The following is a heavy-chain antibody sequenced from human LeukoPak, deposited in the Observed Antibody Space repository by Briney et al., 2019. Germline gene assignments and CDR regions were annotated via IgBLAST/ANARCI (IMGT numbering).Heavy chain of an antibody. V-gene: IGHV3-30*02. CDR2: NRYDGSNK. CDR3: AKDEVTGKLHRYYMDV. CDR1: AFTFSSYG. J-gene: IGHJ6*03. Sequence: PGGSLRLSCAASAFTFSSYGMHWVRQAPGKGLEWVAFNRYDGSNKYYADSVKGRFTISRDNSKNTLYLQMSSLRAEDTAVYYCAKDEVTGKLHRYYMDVWGKGTTVTISS. D-gene: IGHD1-1*01.